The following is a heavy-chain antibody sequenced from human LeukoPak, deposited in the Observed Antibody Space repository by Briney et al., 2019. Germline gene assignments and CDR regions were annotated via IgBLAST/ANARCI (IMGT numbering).Heavy chain of an antibody. CDR2: INPNGGGT. D-gene: IGHD2-21*02. Sequence: ASVKVSCKASGYTFTGYYMHWVRQAPGQGLEWMGWINPNGGGTNYAQKFQGWVTMTRDTSISTAYMELSRLRSDDTAVYYCARDLGVTLSGFDYWGQGTLVTVSS. CDR3: ARDLGVTLSGFDY. CDR1: GYTFTGYY. V-gene: IGHV1-2*04. J-gene: IGHJ4*02.